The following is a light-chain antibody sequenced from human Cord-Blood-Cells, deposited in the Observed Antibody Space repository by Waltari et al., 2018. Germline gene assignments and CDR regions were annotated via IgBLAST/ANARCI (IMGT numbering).Light chain of an antibody. V-gene: IGLV3-19*01. CDR3: NSRDSSGNHLV. CDR2: GKN. Sequence: SSELTQDPAVSVALGQTVRITCQGDSLRSYYASWYQQKPGQAPVLVIYGKNNRPSGGPDRFAGSSSGITASFTITGAQAEDEADYYCNSRDSSGNHLVFGGGTKLTVL. CDR1: SLRSYY. J-gene: IGLJ2*01.